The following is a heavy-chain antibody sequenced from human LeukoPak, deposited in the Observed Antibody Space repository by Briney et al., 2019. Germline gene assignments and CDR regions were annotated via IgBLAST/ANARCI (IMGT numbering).Heavy chain of an antibody. CDR2: IYTRGST. CDR1: GGSISGGSYY. V-gene: IGHV4-61*02. D-gene: IGHD3-10*01. J-gene: IGHJ5*02. CDR3: AREGLNMVRGVIPKEAWGWFDP. Sequence: SETLSLTCTVSGGSISGGSYYWSWIRQPAGKGLEWIGRIYTRGSTNYNPSLKSRVTISVDTSKNQFSLKLTSVTAADTAVYYCAREGLNMVRGVIPKEAWGWFDPWGQGTLVTVSS.